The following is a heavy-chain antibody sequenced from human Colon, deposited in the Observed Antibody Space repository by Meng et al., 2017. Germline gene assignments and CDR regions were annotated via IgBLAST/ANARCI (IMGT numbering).Heavy chain of an antibody. CDR2: FYHTGNT. J-gene: IGHJ5*01. Sequence: SETLSLTCSVSGYSITSGYYWDWIRQSPGKGLEWIGTFYHTGNTYYNPSLKSRVSISLDRSKNQFSLRLTSVTAADTAIYYCARDAAITFGELIEGIDSWGHGNLVNGAS. CDR1: GYSITSGYY. D-gene: IGHD3-16*02. CDR3: ARDAAITFGELIEGIDS. V-gene: IGHV4-38-2*02.